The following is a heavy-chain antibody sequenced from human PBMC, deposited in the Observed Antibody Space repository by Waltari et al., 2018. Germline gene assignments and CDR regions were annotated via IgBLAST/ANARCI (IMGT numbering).Heavy chain of an antibody. CDR1: GGSIRSSSYY. D-gene: IGHD1-1*01. Sequence: QLQLQESGPGLVKPSETLSLTCTVSGGSIRSSSYYWGWLRQPPGKGLEWIGSIYYSGSTYYNPSLKSRVTISVDTSKNQFALKLSSVTAADTAVYYCERDTPRASPLEAMDVWGQGTTVTVSS. CDR3: ERDTPRASPLEAMDV. V-gene: IGHV4-39*07. CDR2: IYYSGST. J-gene: IGHJ6*02.